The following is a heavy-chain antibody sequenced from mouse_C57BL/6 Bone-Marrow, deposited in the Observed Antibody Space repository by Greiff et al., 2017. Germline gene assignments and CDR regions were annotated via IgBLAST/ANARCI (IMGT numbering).Heavy chain of an antibody. CDR1: GYSFTSYY. D-gene: IGHD1-1*01. V-gene: IGHV1-66*01. J-gene: IGHJ2*01. CDR3: ARRGIYYYGSRDY. Sequence: QVQLQQSGPELVKPGASVKISCKASGYSFTSYYIHWVKQRPGQGLEWIGWIYPGSGNTKYNEKFKGKATLTADTSSSTAYMQLSSLTSEDSAVYYCARRGIYYYGSRDYWGQGTTLTVSS. CDR2: IYPGSGNT.